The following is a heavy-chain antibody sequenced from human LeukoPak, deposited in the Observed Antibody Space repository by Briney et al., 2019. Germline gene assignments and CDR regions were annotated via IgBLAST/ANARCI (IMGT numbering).Heavy chain of an antibody. V-gene: IGHV1-18*01. CDR3: ARDNPYYYLY. CDR1: GYTFTNYG. Sequence: GASVKVSCKASGYTFTNYGISWLRQAPGQGLEWMGWISAYNGDTKYLQNLQGRVTMTTDTSTGTAYMELRSLRSDDTAVYYCARDNPYYYLYWGQGTLVTVSS. J-gene: IGHJ4*02. CDR2: ISAYNGDT. D-gene: IGHD3-22*01.